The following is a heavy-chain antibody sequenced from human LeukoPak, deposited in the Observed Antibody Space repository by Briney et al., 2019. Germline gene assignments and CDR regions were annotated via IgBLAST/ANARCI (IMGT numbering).Heavy chain of an antibody. CDR1: GGSISSYY. V-gene: IGHV4-59*08. J-gene: IGHJ3*02. Sequence: SETLSLTCTVSGGSISSYYWSWIRQPPGKGLEWIAYISDIGSINYNPSLKSRVTISVDTSKNQFSLKLSSVTAADTAVYYCARAPEAYCGGDCYSSGADAFDIWGQGTMVTVSS. CDR2: ISDIGSI. CDR3: ARAPEAYCGGDCYSSGADAFDI. D-gene: IGHD2-21*02.